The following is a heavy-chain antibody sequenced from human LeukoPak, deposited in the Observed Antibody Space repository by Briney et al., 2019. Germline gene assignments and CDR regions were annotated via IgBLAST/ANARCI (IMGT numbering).Heavy chain of an antibody. CDR2: ISSSSSYI. CDR3: ARGSREGSGYGP. D-gene: IGHD6-19*01. CDR1: GFTFDDYA. J-gene: IGHJ5*02. V-gene: IGHV3-21*01. Sequence: AGGSLRLSCAASGFTFDDYAMHWVRQAPGKGLEWVSSISSSSSYIYYADSVKGRFTISRDNAKNSLYLQMNSLRAEDTAVYYCARGSREGSGYGPWGQGTLVTVSS.